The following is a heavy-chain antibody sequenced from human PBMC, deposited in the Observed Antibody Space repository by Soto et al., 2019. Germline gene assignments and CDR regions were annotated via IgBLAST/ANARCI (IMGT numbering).Heavy chain of an antibody. V-gene: IGHV3-66*02. J-gene: IGHJ6*02. D-gene: IGHD3-3*01. CDR2: IYSGGAT. CDR1: GFSVSTSH. CDR3: AKDVLRFLEWLAFYGMDV. Sequence: PGGSLRLSCAAAGFSVSTSHISWVRQAPGKGLEWVSVIYSGGATHYADSVKGRFTISRDNSKNTLYLQMNSLRAEDTAVYYCAKDVLRFLEWLAFYGMDVWGQGTTVTVSS.